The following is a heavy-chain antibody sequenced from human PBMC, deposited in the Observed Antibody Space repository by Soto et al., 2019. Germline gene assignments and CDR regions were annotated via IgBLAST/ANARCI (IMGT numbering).Heavy chain of an antibody. CDR2: MNPNSGNA. J-gene: IGHJ6*03. CDR1: GYTFTSYD. V-gene: IGHV1-8*01. D-gene: IGHD5-18*01. CDR3: ARPDTPLRYYYMDV. Sequence: QVQLVQSGAEVKKPGASVKVSCKASGYTFTSYDINWVRQATGQGLEWMGWMNPNSGNAGYAQKFQGRVTMARNTSISTAYMELSSLRSEDTAVYYCARPDTPLRYYYMDVWGKGTTVTVSS.